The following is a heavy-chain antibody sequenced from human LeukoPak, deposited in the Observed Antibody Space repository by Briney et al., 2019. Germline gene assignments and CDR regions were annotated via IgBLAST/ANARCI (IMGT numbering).Heavy chain of an antibody. CDR1: GFTFSSYG. J-gene: IGHJ4*02. CDR2: ISGSGGST. D-gene: IGHD3-10*01. Sequence: PGGSLRLSCAASGFTFSSYGMSWVRQAPGKGLEWVSAISGSGGSTYYADSVKGRFTISRDNSKNTLYLQMNSLRAEDTAVYYCAKGLQVGYYYGSGSFFFDYWGQGTLVTVSS. CDR3: AKGLQVGYYYGSGSFFFDY. V-gene: IGHV3-23*01.